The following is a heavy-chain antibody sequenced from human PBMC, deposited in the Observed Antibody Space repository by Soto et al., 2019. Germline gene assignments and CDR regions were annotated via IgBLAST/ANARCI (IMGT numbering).Heavy chain of an antibody. CDR1: GYTFTSYD. V-gene: IGHV1-8*01. Sequence: QVQLVQSGAEVKKPGASVRVSCKASGYTFTSYDINWVRQATGQGLEWMGWMNPNSGNTGYAQKFQGRVTMTRDTSISTAYMELDSLTSEDTAVYFCARTNYDILTDYTVNWFDPWGQGTLVTVSS. D-gene: IGHD3-9*01. CDR3: ARTNYDILTDYTVNWFDP. CDR2: MNPNSGNT. J-gene: IGHJ5*02.